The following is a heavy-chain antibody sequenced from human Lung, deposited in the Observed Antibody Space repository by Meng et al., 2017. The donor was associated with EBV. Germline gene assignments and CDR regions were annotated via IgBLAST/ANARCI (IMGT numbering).Heavy chain of an antibody. Sequence: EVQRVEAGGGLIQPGGSLRLSCAASGFTFRNYWMHWVRQSPGKGLVWVSRIKSDGTSTDYADFVEGRFTMSRDNAKDMVYLQMNSLRVEDTAMYYCVRQGSGADWGQGTLVTVSS. CDR3: VRQGSGAD. V-gene: IGHV3-74*01. J-gene: IGHJ4*02. D-gene: IGHD3-10*01. CDR2: IKSDGTST. CDR1: GFTFRNYW.